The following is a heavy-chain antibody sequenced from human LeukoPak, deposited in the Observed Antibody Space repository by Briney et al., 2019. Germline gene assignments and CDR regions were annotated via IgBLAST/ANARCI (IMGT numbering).Heavy chain of an antibody. CDR3: AREIVVVPAAIVGYFDY. CDR1: GGTFSSYA. CDR2: IIPIFGTA. V-gene: IGHV1-69*13. J-gene: IGHJ4*02. Sequence: SVKVSCKASGGTFSSYAISWVRQAPGQGLEWMGGIIPIFGTANYAQKFQGRVTITADESTSTAYMELSSLRSEDTAVYYCAREIVVVPAAIVGYFDYRGQGTLVTVSS. D-gene: IGHD2-2*01.